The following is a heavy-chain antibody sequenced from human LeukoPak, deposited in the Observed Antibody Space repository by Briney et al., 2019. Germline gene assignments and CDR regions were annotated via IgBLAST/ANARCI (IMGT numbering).Heavy chain of an antibody. D-gene: IGHD3-10*01. CDR3: ARVRFGDPDY. Sequence: SQTLSLTCTVSGGSISSGGYYWSWIRQPPGKGLEWIGYIYHSGSTYYNPSLKSRVTISVDRSKNQFSLKLSSVTAADTAVYYCARVRFGDPDYWGQGTLVTVSS. V-gene: IGHV4-30-2*01. CDR1: GGSISSGGYY. CDR2: IYHSGST. J-gene: IGHJ4*02.